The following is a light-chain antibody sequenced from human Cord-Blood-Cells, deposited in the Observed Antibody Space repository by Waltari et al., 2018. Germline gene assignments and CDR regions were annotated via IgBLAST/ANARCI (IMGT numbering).Light chain of an antibody. J-gene: IGKJ1*01. CDR1: QSASSN. Sequence: EIVMTQSPATLSVSPGERATLPCRASQSASSNLAWYQQKPGQAPRLLIHCAPTKATGYPARFSGNGSGTEFTLTISSLESEGFGVYYCQQYKNWPRTFGQGTKVEIK. CDR2: CAP. CDR3: QQYKNWPRT. V-gene: IGKV3-15*01.